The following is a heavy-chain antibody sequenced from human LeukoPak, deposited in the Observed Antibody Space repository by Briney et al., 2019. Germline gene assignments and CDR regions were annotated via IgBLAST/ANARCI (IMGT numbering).Heavy chain of an antibody. J-gene: IGHJ4*02. CDR1: VYTFPVYY. Sequence: ASVNVSCKASVYTFPVYYMHWVRQAPGQGREWMGWINPNSGGTNYAQKFQGRVTMTRDTSISTAYMELSRLRSDDTAVYYCAREHSSSSGKVFDYWGQGTLVTVSS. CDR3: AREHSSSSGKVFDY. D-gene: IGHD6-6*01. CDR2: INPNSGGT. V-gene: IGHV1-2*02.